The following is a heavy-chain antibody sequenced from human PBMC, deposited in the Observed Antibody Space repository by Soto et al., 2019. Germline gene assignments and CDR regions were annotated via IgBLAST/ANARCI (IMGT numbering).Heavy chain of an antibody. CDR2: MNPNSGNT. Sequence: ASVKVSCKASGYTFTSYDINWVRQATGQGLEWMGWMNPNSGNTGYAQKFQGRVTMTRNTSISTAYMELSSLRSEDTAVYYCARVMGYCSGGSCYDDAFDIWGQGTMVTVSS. CDR1: GYTFTSYD. CDR3: ARVMGYCSGGSCYDDAFDI. D-gene: IGHD2-15*01. J-gene: IGHJ3*02. V-gene: IGHV1-8*01.